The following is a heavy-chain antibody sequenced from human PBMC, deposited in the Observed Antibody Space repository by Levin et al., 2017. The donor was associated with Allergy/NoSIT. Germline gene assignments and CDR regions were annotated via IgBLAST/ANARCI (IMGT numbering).Heavy chain of an antibody. CDR1: GGSISTYY. Sequence: SETLSLTCTVSGGSISTYYWSWIRQSAGKGLEWIGRMFASGSSNYNPSLKSRVNISVDTSTNQVSMELSSVTAADTAVYYGARSLDRNGFSYAMGVWGRGTTVSV. CDR3: ARSLDRNGFSYAMGV. CDR2: MFASGSS. J-gene: IGHJ6*02. V-gene: IGHV4-4*07. D-gene: IGHD3-22*01.